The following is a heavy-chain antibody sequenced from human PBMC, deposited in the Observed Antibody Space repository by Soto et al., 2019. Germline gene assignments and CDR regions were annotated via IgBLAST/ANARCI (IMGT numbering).Heavy chain of an antibody. J-gene: IGHJ6*02. D-gene: IGHD3-10*01. V-gene: IGHV4-4*02. CDR3: ARFGGGMDV. CDR2: VYHSGTT. Sequence: QVQLQESGPGLVKPSGTLSLTCAVSGGSISGINWWSWVRQPPGKGLEWIGEVYHSGTTNYNPSLKXRXTVXVDKSKNQFSLKLSSVTAADTAVYYCARFGGGMDVWGQGTTVTVSS. CDR1: GGSISGINW.